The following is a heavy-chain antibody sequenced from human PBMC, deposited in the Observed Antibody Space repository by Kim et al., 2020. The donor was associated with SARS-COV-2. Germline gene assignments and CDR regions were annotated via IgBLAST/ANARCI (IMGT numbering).Heavy chain of an antibody. J-gene: IGHJ6*02. V-gene: IGHV1-46*01. D-gene: IGHD6-13*01. CDR3: ARDSTESAAAKYYYYYGMDV. CDR1: GYTFTSYY. Sequence: ASVKVSCKASGYTFTSYYMHWVRQAPGQGLEWMGIINPSGGSTSYAQKFQGRVTMTRDTSTSTVYMELSSLRSEDTAVYYCARDSTESAAAKYYYYYGMDVWGQGTTVTVSS. CDR2: INPSGGST.